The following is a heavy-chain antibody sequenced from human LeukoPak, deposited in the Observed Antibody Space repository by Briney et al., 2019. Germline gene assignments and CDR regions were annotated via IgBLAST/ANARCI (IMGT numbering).Heavy chain of an antibody. V-gene: IGHV4-39*01. D-gene: IGHD3/OR15-3a*01. CDR3: ARLNEGKRPPDW. J-gene: IGHJ4*02. Sequence: SETLSLTCTVSGDSLFSRTYYWGWIRQPPGKGLEWIGSIFHSGNTYYNPSLKSRVTISIDTSKNQLSLRLRSVTAADTAVYYCARLNEGKRPPDWWGQGTLVTVSS. CDR2: IFHSGNT. CDR1: GDSLFSRTYY.